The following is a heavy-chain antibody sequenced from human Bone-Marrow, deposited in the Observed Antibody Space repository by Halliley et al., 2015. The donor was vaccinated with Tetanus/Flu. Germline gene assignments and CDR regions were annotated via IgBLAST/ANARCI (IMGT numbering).Heavy chain of an antibody. Sequence: QLVQSGAEVKKPGSSLKVPCKASGDTFSNYAISWVRQAPGQGLEWVGGIIPLFNTTNYAQKFQGRVTITADKSTTTVHMELRSLRSEDTAVYYCVGGVTPVVTVLDVYNWFDPWGQGTLVIVSS. CDR3: VGGVTPVVTVLDVYNWFDP. D-gene: IGHD4-4*01. CDR1: GDTFSNYA. J-gene: IGHJ5*02. V-gene: IGHV1-69*06. CDR2: IIPLFNTT.